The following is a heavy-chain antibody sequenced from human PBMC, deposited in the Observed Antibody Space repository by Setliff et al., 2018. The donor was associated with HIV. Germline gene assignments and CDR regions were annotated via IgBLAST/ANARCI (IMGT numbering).Heavy chain of an antibody. Sequence: SETLSLTCYVTDDPISSYYWSWVRQPARKGLEWIGRLYVSGDTNYNPSLKSRVTISVDTSKNQFSLKLTSVTAADTAVYYCARDVGGSEMATHFDYWGPGTLVTVSS. CDR1: DDPISSYY. J-gene: IGHJ4*02. V-gene: IGHV4-4*07. D-gene: IGHD3-16*01. CDR3: ARDVGGSEMATHFDY. CDR2: LYVSGDT.